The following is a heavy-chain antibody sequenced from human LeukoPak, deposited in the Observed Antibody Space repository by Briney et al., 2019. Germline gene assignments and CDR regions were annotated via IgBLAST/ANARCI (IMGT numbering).Heavy chain of an antibody. J-gene: IGHJ4*02. Sequence: ASVKVSCKASGYTFTGYYMHWVRQAPGQGLEWMGWINPNSGGTNYAQKFQGWVTMTRDTSISTAYMELSSLRSEDTAVYYCARDYTVTTPFDYWGQGTLVTVSS. CDR2: INPNSGGT. CDR3: ARDYTVTTPFDY. V-gene: IGHV1-2*04. CDR1: GYTFTGYY. D-gene: IGHD4-17*01.